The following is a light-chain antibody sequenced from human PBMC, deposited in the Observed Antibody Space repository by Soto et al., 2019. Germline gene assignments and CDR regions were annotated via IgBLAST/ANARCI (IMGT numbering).Light chain of an antibody. CDR1: RSVSTS. CDR3: QQRSIWPPIT. J-gene: IGKJ5*01. CDR2: DAS. Sequence: EIVLTQSPATLSLSPGDRATLSCRASRSVSTSLAWYQQKPGQAPRLLISDASNKATGIPARFSGTGSGTDFTLTISSLEHEDVALYYCQQRSIWPPITFGQGTRLEIK. V-gene: IGKV3-11*01.